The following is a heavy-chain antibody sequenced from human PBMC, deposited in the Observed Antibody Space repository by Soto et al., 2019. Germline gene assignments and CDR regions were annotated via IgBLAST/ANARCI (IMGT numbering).Heavy chain of an antibody. Sequence: GSLQISCKTSGYSFHSYWIAWVRQMPGKGLEWMGIIYPDDSDTRYSPSFKGQVTISVDKSISTSYLQWSSLRASDTAIYYCARRGKEFTRSFWFDPWGQGTLVTVSS. J-gene: IGHJ5*02. D-gene: IGHD2-2*01. V-gene: IGHV5-51*01. CDR1: GYSFHSYW. CDR3: ARRGKEFTRSFWFDP. CDR2: IYPDDSDT.